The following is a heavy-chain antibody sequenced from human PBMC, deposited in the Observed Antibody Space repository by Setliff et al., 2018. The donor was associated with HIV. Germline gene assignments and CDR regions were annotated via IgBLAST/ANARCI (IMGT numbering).Heavy chain of an antibody. CDR3: ARHFLRGYDYYFDY. V-gene: IGHV4-38-2*01. Sequence: PSETLSLTCAVSASSISSDYCWGWIRQPPGKGLEWIGSTHHSGSTYYNPSLNSRVTISVDTSKNHFSLKLRSVTAADTAVYYCARHFLRGYDYYFDYWGQGTLVTVSS. CDR1: ASSISSDYC. D-gene: IGHD5-18*01. CDR2: THHSGST. J-gene: IGHJ4*02.